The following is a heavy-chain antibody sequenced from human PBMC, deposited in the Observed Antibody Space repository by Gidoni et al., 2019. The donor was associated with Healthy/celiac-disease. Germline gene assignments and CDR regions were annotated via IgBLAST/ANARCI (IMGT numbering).Heavy chain of an antibody. V-gene: IGHV1-18*01. D-gene: IGHD2-2*01. J-gene: IGHJ3*02. CDR3: ARLTSASQIYCSSTSCYGAPDRDDAFDI. CDR2: ISAYNGNT. Sequence: QVQLVQSGAEVKKPGASVKVSCKASGYTFTSYGISWVRQAPGQGLEWMGWISAYNGNTNDAQKLQGRVTMTTDTSTSTAYMELRSLRSDDTAVYYCARLTSASQIYCSSTSCYGAPDRDDAFDIWGQGTMVTVSS. CDR1: GYTFTSYG.